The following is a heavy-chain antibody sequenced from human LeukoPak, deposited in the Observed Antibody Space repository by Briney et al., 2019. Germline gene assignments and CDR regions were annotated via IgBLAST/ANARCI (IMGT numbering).Heavy chain of an antibody. D-gene: IGHD2-2*01. V-gene: IGHV3-23*01. CDR3: ANQCRMDFSASCHRGSWVY. CDR1: GFTFSSYA. Sequence: GGSLRLSCAASGFTFSSYAMSWVRQAPGKGLEWVSAISGSGGSTYYADSVKGRFTISRDNSKNTLYLQMNSLRAEDTAVYYCANQCRMDFSASCHRGSWVYWGQGTLVTVSS. CDR2: ISGSGGST. J-gene: IGHJ4*02.